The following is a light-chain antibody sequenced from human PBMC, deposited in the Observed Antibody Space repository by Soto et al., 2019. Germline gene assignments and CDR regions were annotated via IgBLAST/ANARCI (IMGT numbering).Light chain of an antibody. CDR3: QQYGRTSWT. CDR2: GAS. V-gene: IGKV3-20*01. Sequence: EIVLTQSPGTLSLSPGEGATLSCRASQSVSTNFFAWYQQKPGQAPRLLIYGASTRATGIPDRFSGSGSGKDFPLTISKLEPEEFAVYCYQQYGRTSWTFGQGTKVEIK. J-gene: IGKJ1*01. CDR1: QSVSTNF.